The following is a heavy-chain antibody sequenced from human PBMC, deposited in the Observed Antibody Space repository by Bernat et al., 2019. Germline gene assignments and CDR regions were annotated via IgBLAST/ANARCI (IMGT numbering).Heavy chain of an antibody. V-gene: IGHV3-30-3*01. CDR1: GFTFSSYA. J-gene: IGHJ4*01. CDR2: ISYDGSNK. D-gene: IGHD3-16*01. Sequence: QVQLVESGGGVVQPGRSLRLSCAASGFTFSSYAMHWVRQAPGKGLEWVAVISYDGSNKYYADSVKGRFTISRDNSKNTLYLQMDSLRVEDTAVYYCARLGTGREFDYWGHGTLVTVSP. CDR3: ARLGTGREFDY.